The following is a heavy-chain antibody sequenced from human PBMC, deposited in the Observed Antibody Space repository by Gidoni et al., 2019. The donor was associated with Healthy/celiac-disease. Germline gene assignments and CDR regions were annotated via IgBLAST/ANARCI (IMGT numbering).Heavy chain of an antibody. V-gene: IGHV4-39*02. Sequence: QLQLQESGPGLVKPSETLSLTCTVPGGSISSSSYYWGWIRQPPGKGLDWIGSIYYSGSTYYTPSLKSRVTISVDTSKNQFSLKLSSVTAADTAVYYCAREPRPLSVYYYDSSGYYPWGQGTLVTVSS. CDR2: IYYSGST. CDR3: AREPRPLSVYYYDSSGYYP. J-gene: IGHJ5*02. CDR1: GGSISSSSYY. D-gene: IGHD3-22*01.